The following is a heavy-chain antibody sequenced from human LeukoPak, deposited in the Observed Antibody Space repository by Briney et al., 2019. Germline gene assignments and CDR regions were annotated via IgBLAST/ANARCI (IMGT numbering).Heavy chain of an antibody. CDR1: GYTFTSYG. CDR2: ISAYNGNT. V-gene: IGHV1-18*01. CDR3: ARGEGATDFDY. J-gene: IGHJ4*02. D-gene: IGHD1-26*01. Sequence: ASVKVSCKPSGYTFTSYGISWVRPAPGRGLEWMGWISAYNGNTDYAQKLQGRVTMTTDTSTSTAYMELRSLRSDDTAVYYCARGEGATDFDYWGQGTLVTVSS.